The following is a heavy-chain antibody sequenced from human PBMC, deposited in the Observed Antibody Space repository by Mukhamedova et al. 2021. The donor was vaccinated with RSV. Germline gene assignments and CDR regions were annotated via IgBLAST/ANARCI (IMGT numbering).Heavy chain of an antibody. D-gene: IGHD3-9*01. J-gene: IGHJ6*02. Sequence: VRQAPGQGLEWMGRINPNSGGTNYAQKFQGRVTMTRDTSISTAYMELSRLRSDDTAVYYCAREDILTGFYFYYYGMAVWGQGTTV. V-gene: IGHV1-2*06. CDR2: INPNSGGT. CDR3: AREDILTGFYFYYYGMAV.